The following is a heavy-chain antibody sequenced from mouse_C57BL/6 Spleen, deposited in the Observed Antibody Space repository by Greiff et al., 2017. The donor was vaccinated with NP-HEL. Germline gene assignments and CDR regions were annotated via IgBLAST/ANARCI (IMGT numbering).Heavy chain of an antibody. J-gene: IGHJ4*01. CDR1: GYTFTDYY. D-gene: IGHD1-1*02. CDR2: IYPGSGNT. V-gene: IGHV1-76*01. CDR3: ARDYGDAMDD. Sequence: QVQLKQSGAELVRPGASVKLSCKASGYTFTDYYINWVKQRPGQGLEWIARIYPGSGNTYYNEKFKGKATLTAEKASSTAYMQLSSLTSEDSAVYFCARDYGDAMDDWGQGTSVTVSS.